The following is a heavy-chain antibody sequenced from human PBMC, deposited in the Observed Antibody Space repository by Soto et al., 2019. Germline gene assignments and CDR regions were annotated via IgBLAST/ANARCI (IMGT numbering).Heavy chain of an antibody. CDR3: ARDVRSSSWYSWFDP. D-gene: IGHD6-13*01. Sequence: SETLSLTCTVSGGSISSYYWSWIRQPPGKGLEWIGYIYYSGSTNYNPSLKSRVTISVDTSKNQFSLKLSSVTAADTAVYYCARDVRSSSWYSWFDPWGQGNLVTVSS. V-gene: IGHV4-59*01. J-gene: IGHJ5*02. CDR2: IYYSGST. CDR1: GGSISSYY.